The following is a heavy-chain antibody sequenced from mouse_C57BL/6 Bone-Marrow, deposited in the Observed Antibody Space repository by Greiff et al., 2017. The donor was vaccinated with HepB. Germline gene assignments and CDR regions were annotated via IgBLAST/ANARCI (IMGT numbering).Heavy chain of an antibody. V-gene: IGHV1-81*01. CDR1: GYTFTSYG. Sequence: QVQLQQSGAELARPGASVKLSCKASGYTFTSYGISWVKQRTGQGLEWIGEIYPRSGNTYYNEKFKGKATLTVDTSSSTAYMQLSSLTSEDSAVYYCAQVGMVTTDYWGQGTTLTVSS. J-gene: IGHJ2*01. CDR2: IYPRSGNT. CDR3: AQVGMVTTDY. D-gene: IGHD2-2*01.